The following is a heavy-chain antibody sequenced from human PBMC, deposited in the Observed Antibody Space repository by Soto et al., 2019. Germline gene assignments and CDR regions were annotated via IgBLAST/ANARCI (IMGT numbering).Heavy chain of an antibody. D-gene: IGHD3-9*01. V-gene: IGHV1-18*01. CDR1: GYTFTSYG. CDR3: ARVDYDILTGYDVAHYGMDV. J-gene: IGHJ6*02. CDR2: ISAYNGNT. Sequence: QVQLVQSGAEVKKPGASVKVSCKASGYTFTSYGISWVRQAPGQGLEWMGWISAYNGNTNYAQKLQGRVTMTTDTSTSTAYMGLRSLRSDDTAVYYCARVDYDILTGYDVAHYGMDVWGQGTTVTVSS.